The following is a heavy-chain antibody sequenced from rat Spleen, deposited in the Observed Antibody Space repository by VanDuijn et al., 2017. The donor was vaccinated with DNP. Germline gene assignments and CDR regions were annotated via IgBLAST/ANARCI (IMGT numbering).Heavy chain of an antibody. Sequence: QVQLMESGPGLVQPSETLSLTCTVSGFSLTSYNVHWVRQPPGKSLVWMGSIWAAGGTNYNSAVQSRLSISRDTSKSQVFLEMHSLQPEDTGTYYCTRHEYYFDYWGQGVMVTVSS. V-gene: IGHV2-72*01. CDR3: TRHEYYFDY. CDR2: IWAAGGT. CDR1: GFSLTSYN. J-gene: IGHJ2*01.